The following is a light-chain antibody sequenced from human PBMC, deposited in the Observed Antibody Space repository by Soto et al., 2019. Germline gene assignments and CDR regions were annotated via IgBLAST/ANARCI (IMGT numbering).Light chain of an antibody. Sequence: DIQMTQSPSTLSASVGDRVTITCRASQSISSWLAWYQQKPGKAPKLLIYDASSLESGVPSRFSGSGSGTEFILTISSLQPDDLATYYCQQYNSYWTFGQGTKV. CDR2: DAS. V-gene: IGKV1-5*01. CDR3: QQYNSYWT. CDR1: QSISSW. J-gene: IGKJ1*01.